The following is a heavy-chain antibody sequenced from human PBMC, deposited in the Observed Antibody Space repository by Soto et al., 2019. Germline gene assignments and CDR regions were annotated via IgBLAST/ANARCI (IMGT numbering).Heavy chain of an antibody. Sequence: GGSLRLSCVGSVFIFSNKGMHWVGQTPGKGLEWVAFMSYDGSDTFYADSVKGRFTISRDNSKNTLFLHMSNLRAEDTAMYYCTIVRVADSALDHWGQGTMVTVSS. J-gene: IGHJ4*02. CDR1: VFIFSNKG. V-gene: IGHV3-30*02. CDR2: MSYDGSDT. D-gene: IGHD3-10*02. CDR3: TIVRVADSALDH.